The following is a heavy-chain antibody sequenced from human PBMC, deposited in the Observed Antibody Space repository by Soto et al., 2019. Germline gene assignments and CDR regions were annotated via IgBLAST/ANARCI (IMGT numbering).Heavy chain of an antibody. Sequence: PSETLSLTCTVSGGSISSYYWSWIRQPPGKGLEWIGYIYYSGSTNYNPSLKSRVTISVDTSKNQFSLKLSSVTAADTAVYYCARASDYYDILTGSTNWFDPWGQGTLVTVSS. CDR3: ARASDYYDILTGSTNWFDP. J-gene: IGHJ5*02. D-gene: IGHD3-9*01. V-gene: IGHV4-59*01. CDR2: IYYSGST. CDR1: GGSISSYY.